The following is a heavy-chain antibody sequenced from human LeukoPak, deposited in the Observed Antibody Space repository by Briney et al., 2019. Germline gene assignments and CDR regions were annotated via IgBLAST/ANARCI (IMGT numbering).Heavy chain of an antibody. Sequence: PSETLSLTCTVSGGSISNYYWTWIRQPPGKGLEWIGYIYYTGSTNYSPSLKSRVTISVDTSNNQFFLKLRSVTAADTAVYYCARLSPGVVIPDYWGQGTLVTVSS. CDR2: IYYTGST. D-gene: IGHD3-3*01. V-gene: IGHV4-59*08. CDR3: ARLSPGVVIPDY. CDR1: GGSISNYY. J-gene: IGHJ4*02.